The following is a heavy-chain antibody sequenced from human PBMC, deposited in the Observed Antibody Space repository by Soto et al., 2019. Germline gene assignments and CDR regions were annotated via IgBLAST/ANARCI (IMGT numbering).Heavy chain of an antibody. CDR1: GWSLSGYY. CDR2: INYSGNT. D-gene: IGHD1-26*01. V-gene: IGHV4-34*01. CDR3: ARHHVRGRTIAGAAEF. Sequence: PXETLSLTCSVDGWSLSGYYWSWIRQPPGKALEWIGEINYSGNTNYNPSLKSRVTISVDTSKNQLFLNLTSVTAADTAMYYCARHHVRGRTIAGAAEFWGQGALVTVSS. J-gene: IGHJ4*02.